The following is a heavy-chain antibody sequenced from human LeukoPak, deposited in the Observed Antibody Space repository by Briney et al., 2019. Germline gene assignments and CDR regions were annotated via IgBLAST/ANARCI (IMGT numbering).Heavy chain of an antibody. Sequence: SETLSLTCTVSGGSISNYYWSWIRQHPGKGLEWIGYIYYSGSTYYNPSLKSRVTISVDTSKNQFSLKLSSVTAADTAVYYCARDVIYSYGYASNWFDPWGQGTLVSVSS. CDR3: ARDVIYSYGYASNWFDP. J-gene: IGHJ5*02. V-gene: IGHV4-59*06. CDR1: GGSISNYY. D-gene: IGHD5-18*01. CDR2: IYYSGST.